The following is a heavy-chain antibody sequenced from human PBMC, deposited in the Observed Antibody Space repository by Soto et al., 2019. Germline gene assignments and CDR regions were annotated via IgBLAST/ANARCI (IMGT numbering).Heavy chain of an antibody. V-gene: IGHV3-23*01. CDR3: AKLSSPINDLAAAGPDY. J-gene: IGHJ4*02. Sequence: EVQVLESGGGLVQPGGSPRLSCAASGFTFSSYAMSWVRQAPGKGLEWVSAISGSGGSTYYADSVKGRLSISRDNSKNTLYLQMNSLRAEDTAVYYCAKLSSPINDLAAAGPDYWGQGTLVTVSS. CDR1: GFTFSSYA. D-gene: IGHD6-13*01. CDR2: ISGSGGST.